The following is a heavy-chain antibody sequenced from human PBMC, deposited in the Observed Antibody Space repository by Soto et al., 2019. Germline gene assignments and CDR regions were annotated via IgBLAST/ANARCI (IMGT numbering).Heavy chain of an antibody. V-gene: IGHV1-8*01. Sequence: ASVKVSCKASGYSFTNNDVSWVRQATGQGLEWMGWMNPGSGDTGYAQKFQGRVTMTRDISIATAYMELSSLRSDDTAIYYCARMETFGSLNWFDPWGQVTPVTVCS. CDR2: MNPGSGDT. J-gene: IGHJ5*02. CDR1: GYSFTNND. CDR3: ARMETFGSLNWFDP. D-gene: IGHD3-16*01.